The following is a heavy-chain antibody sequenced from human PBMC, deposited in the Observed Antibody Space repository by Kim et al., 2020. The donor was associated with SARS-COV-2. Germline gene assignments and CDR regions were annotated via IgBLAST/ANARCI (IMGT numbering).Heavy chain of an antibody. Sequence: VKGRLTISRDNSKNTLYLQMNSLRAQNTAVYYCAKGAPHYYGSGSYSNWGRGTLVTVSS. D-gene: IGHD3-10*01. J-gene: IGHJ4*02. V-gene: IGHV3-23*01. CDR3: AKGAPHYYGSGSYSN.